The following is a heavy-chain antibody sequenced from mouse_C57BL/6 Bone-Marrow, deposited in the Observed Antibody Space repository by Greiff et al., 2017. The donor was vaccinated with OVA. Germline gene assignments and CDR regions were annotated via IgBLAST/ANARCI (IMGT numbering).Heavy chain of an antibody. CDR3: ADGNYPWYVDV. CDR1: GYTFTSYW. D-gene: IGHD2-1*01. CDR2: INPSSGYT. V-gene: IGHV1-7*01. J-gene: IGHJ1*03. Sequence: VQLQQSGAELAKPGASVKLSCKASGYTFTSYWMHWVKQRPGQGLEWIGYINPSSGYTKYNQKFKDKATLTADKSSSTAYMQLSSLTYEDSAVYYCADGNYPWYVDVWGTGTTVTVSS.